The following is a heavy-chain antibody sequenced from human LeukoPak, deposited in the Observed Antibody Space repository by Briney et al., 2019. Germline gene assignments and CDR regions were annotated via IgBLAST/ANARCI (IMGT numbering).Heavy chain of an antibody. D-gene: IGHD6-19*01. J-gene: IGHJ4*02. CDR3: TNIHDRDSSGWYRFDY. V-gene: IGHV4-59*08. Sequence: PSETLSLTCIVSGDSMTTYYWNWIRQPPGRGLEWVGYIHYNGQTDFNPSLKRRVTISLDTSKNEFSLQLKSVTAADTAVYYCTNIHDRDSSGWYRFDYWGQGALVTVSS. CDR2: IHYNGQT. CDR1: GDSMTTYY.